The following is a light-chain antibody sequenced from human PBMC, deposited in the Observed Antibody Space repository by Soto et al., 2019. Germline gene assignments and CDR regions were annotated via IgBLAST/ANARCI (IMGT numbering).Light chain of an antibody. CDR2: DAS. V-gene: IGKV3-11*01. CDR1: QSVSSN. Sequence: EIVLTQSPATLSLSPGERATLSCRASQSVSSNLAWYQHKPGQPPRLLIYDASNRATGIPARFSGSGSGTDFTLTISSLEPEDFAVYYCQQRSNWPPTFGGGTKVEIK. CDR3: QQRSNWPPT. J-gene: IGKJ4*01.